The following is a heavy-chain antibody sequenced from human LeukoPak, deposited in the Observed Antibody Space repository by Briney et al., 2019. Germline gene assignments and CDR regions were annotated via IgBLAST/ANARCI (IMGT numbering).Heavy chain of an antibody. V-gene: IGHV4-4*02. CDR2: VHLSGRT. J-gene: IGHJ4*02. Sequence: SGTLSLTCVVSGGXISTTNCWTWVRQPPGEELEWIGEVHLSGRTHYNPSLESRVTMSVDMSENHISLRLTSVTAADTAVYYCAREGGPYRPLDYSGQGTLVTVSS. CDR1: GGXISTTNC. CDR3: AREGGPYRPLDY.